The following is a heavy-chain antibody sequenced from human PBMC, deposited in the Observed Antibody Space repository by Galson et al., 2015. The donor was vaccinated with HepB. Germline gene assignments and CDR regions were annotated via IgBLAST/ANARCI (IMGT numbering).Heavy chain of an antibody. CDR3: ARDLGMDV. J-gene: IGHJ6*02. V-gene: IGHV3-30*04. CDR2: ISYDGSNK. Sequence: SLRLSCAASGFTFSSYAMHWVRQAPGKGLEWVAVISYDGSNKYYADSVKGRFTISRDNSKNTLYLQMNSLRAEDTAVYYCARDLGMDVWGQGTTVTVSS. CDR1: GFTFSSYA.